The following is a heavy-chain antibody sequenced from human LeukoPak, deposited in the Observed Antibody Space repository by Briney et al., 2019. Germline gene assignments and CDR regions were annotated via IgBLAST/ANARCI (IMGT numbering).Heavy chain of an antibody. V-gene: IGHV7-4-1*02. J-gene: IGHJ4*02. D-gene: IGHD3-22*01. Sequence: ASVTVSCTASGYTFTSYAMNWVRQAPGQGLEWMGWINTNTGNPTYAQGFTGRFVFSLDTSVSTAYLQISSLKAEDTAVYYCARVRYYYDSSGYYLWDYWGQGTLVTVSS. CDR3: ARVRYYYDSSGYYLWDY. CDR2: INTNTGNP. CDR1: GYTFTSYA.